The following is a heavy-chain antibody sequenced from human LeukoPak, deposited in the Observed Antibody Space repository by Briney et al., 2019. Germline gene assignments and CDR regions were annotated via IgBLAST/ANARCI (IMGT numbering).Heavy chain of an antibody. J-gene: IGHJ4*02. CDR3: ARDQARITMVRGAAVRYLDY. CDR1: GGSISSGGYY. V-gene: IGHV4-31*03. D-gene: IGHD3-10*01. CDR2: IYYSGST. Sequence: SSETLSLTCTVSGGSISSGGYYWSWIRQHPGKGLEWIGYIYYSGSTYYNPSLKSRVTISVDTSKNQFSLKLSSVTAADTAVYYCARDQARITMVRGAAVRYLDYWGQGTLVTVSS.